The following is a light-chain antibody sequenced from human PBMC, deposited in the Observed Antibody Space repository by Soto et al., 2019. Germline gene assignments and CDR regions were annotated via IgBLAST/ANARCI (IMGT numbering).Light chain of an antibody. Sequence: QLVLTQSPSASASLGASVKLTCPLSSGHSSYAIAWHQQQPEKGPRYLMKLDSDGSHTKGDAIPDRFSGSSSGAERYLTISSLQSEDEADYYCQTWGTGIHVVFGGGTKVTV. CDR1: SGHSSYA. CDR3: QTWGTGIHVV. J-gene: IGLJ2*01. V-gene: IGLV4-69*01. CDR2: LDSDGSH.